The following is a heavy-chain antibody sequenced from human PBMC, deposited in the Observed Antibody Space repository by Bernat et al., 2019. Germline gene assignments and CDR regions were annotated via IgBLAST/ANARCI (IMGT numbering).Heavy chain of an antibody. CDR3: ARGPYYYDSSGYYHFDY. CDR2: IIPIFGTA. V-gene: IGHV1-69*06. CDR1: VGTFSSYA. D-gene: IGHD3-22*01. Sequence: QVQLVQSGAEVKKPGSSVKVSCKASVGTFSSYAISWVRQAPGQGLEWMGGIIPIFGTANYAQKFQGRVTITADKSTSTAYMELSSLRSEDTAVYYCARGPYYYDSSGYYHFDYWGQGTLVTVSS. J-gene: IGHJ4*02.